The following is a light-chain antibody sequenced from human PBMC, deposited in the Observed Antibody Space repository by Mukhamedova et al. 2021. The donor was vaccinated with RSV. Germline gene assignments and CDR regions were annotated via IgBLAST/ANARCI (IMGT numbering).Light chain of an antibody. J-gene: IGKJ3*01. Sequence: WYQRRVHGKAPKLLIYDASSLESGVSSRFSGSGSGTDLTLTIGSLQPEDYATYYCQQFISFSFTFGPGTKWDIK. CDR3: QQFISFSFT. V-gene: IGKV1-13*02. CDR2: DAS.